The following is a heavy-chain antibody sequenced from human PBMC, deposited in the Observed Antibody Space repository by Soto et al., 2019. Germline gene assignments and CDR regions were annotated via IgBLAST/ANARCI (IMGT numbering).Heavy chain of an antibody. CDR2: IWYDGSNK. Sequence: GGSLRLSCAASGFTFSSYGMHWVRQAPGKGLEWVAVIWYDGSNKYYADSVKGRFTISRDNSKNTLYLQMNSLRAEDTAVYYCAREGSYGSGSYHYYYYMDVWGKGTTVTVSS. CDR1: GFTFSSYG. V-gene: IGHV3-33*01. D-gene: IGHD3-10*01. CDR3: AREGSYGSGSYHYYYYMDV. J-gene: IGHJ6*03.